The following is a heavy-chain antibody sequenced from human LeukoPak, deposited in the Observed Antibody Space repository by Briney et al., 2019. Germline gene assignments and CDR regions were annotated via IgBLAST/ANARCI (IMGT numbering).Heavy chain of an antibody. CDR2: INYSGST. CDR1: GGSLNSGGYS. CDR3: ATGPLGLRYFDWPPGYMDV. V-gene: IGHV4-31*11. D-gene: IGHD3-9*01. J-gene: IGHJ6*03. Sequence: SQTLSLTCAVSGGSLNSGGYSWAWIRQHPGKGLEWIGHINYSGSTYYRASLRRRLTISADTSNNHFSLRLTSVTAADTAVYYCATGPLGLRYFDWPPGYMDVWGKGTTVTVSS.